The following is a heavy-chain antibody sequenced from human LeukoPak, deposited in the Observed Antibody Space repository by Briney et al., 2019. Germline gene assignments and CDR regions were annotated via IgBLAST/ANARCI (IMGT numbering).Heavy chain of an antibody. Sequence: GGSLRLSCAASGFTFSNYGMSWVRQAPGKGLEWVSAITASSSSTHDADSVQGRSTISRDNFKNSLFLQMNSLRAEDTAVYYCARGYYDSSGFEYFQDWGQGTLVTVSS. V-gene: IGHV3-23*01. CDR3: ARGYYDSSGFEYFQD. J-gene: IGHJ1*01. D-gene: IGHD3-22*01. CDR2: ITASSSST. CDR1: GFTFSNYG.